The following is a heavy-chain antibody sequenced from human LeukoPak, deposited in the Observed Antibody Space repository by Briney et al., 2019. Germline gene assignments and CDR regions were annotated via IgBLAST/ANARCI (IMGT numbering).Heavy chain of an antibody. J-gene: IGHJ4*02. CDR2: MPYDGSSE. Sequence: GRSLRLSCAASGFTFSRFAVHWVRQAPGKGLEWVAVMPYDGSSEYYADSVKGRFTVSRDNSKNMLYLQMNSLRAEDTAVYYRARDSDYDILTGLDYWGQGTLVTVSS. CDR3: ARDSDYDILTGLDY. D-gene: IGHD3-9*01. CDR1: GFTFSRFA. V-gene: IGHV3-30*04.